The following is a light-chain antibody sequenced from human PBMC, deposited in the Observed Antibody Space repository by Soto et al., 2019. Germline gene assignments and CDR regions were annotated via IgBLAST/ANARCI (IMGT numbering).Light chain of an antibody. J-gene: IGKJ1*01. CDR1: QRVLYSPNNKNY. Sequence: DIVMTQSPDSMAVSLGARATINCKSSQRVLYSPNNKNYLSWYQQKPGQPPKLLVYWASTRESGVPDRFRGRGSETDFNLTINSMQSEDVAVYFWQQYINSPHTVGQVTKVEL. CDR3: QQYINSPHT. V-gene: IGKV4-1*01. CDR2: WAS.